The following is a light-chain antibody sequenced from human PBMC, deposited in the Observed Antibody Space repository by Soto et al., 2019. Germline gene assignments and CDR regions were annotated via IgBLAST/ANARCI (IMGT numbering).Light chain of an antibody. V-gene: IGLV3-9*01. CDR2: RDS. CDR1: NIGSKN. CDR3: QVWDSSFYV. Sequence: SYELTQPLSVSVALGQTARITCGGNNIGSKNVHWYQQKPGQAPVLVIYRDSNRASGIPERFSGSNSGNTATLTISRAQAGDEADYYCQVWDSSFYVFGTGTKLTVL. J-gene: IGLJ1*01.